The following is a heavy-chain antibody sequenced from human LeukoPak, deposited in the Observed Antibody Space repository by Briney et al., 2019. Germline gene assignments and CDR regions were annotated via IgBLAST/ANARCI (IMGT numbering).Heavy chain of an antibody. Sequence: SETLSLTCTVSGGSISSYYWSWIRQPPGKGLEWIGYIYYSGSTNYNPSLKSRVTISVDTSKNQFSLKLSSVTAADTAVYYCATLIPDYALDYWGQGTLVTVSS. CDR1: GGSISSYY. CDR2: IYYSGST. CDR3: ATLIPDYALDY. V-gene: IGHV4-59*01. D-gene: IGHD4-17*01. J-gene: IGHJ4*02.